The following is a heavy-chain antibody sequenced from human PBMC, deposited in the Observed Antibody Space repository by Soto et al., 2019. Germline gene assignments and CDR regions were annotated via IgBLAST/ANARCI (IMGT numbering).Heavy chain of an antibody. D-gene: IGHD3-16*01. CDR2: IYSGGST. Sequence: PGGSLRLSCAASGFTVSSNYMSWVRQAPGKGLEWVSVIYSGGSTYYADSVQGRFTISRDNAKNSLFLQMNSLRAEDSGIYFCVRGNYEKSIDYWGQGTRVTVSS. J-gene: IGHJ4*02. V-gene: IGHV3-53*01. CDR3: VRGNYEKSIDY. CDR1: GFTVSSNY.